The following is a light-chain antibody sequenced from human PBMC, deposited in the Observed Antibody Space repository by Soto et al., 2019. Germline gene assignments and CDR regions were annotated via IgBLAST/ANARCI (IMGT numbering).Light chain of an antibody. V-gene: IGLV2-14*01. Sequence: QSALTQPASVSGSPGQSITISCTGTXSDVGLYDYVSWYQQHPGKAPQLMIYAVSNRPSGVSNRFSASKSGNTASLFISGLQAEDEADYYCSSYTSDSSYVFGSGTKFTVL. CDR2: AVS. CDR3: SSYTSDSSYV. J-gene: IGLJ1*01. CDR1: XSDVGLYDY.